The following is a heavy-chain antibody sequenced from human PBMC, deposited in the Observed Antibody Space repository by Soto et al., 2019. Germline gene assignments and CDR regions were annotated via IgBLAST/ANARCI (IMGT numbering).Heavy chain of an antibody. CDR2: IYRTGST. J-gene: IGHJ4*02. Sequence: QETVSLPSAVSGGSFTSNNWWTCVRQPPGQGLEWIGEIYRTGSTNYNPSLKSRVTISLDKSENQFSLKVTSLTAADTAVYYCASRDPGTSVDYWGQGNLVTVSS. CDR1: GGSFTSNNW. CDR3: ASRDPGTSVDY. V-gene: IGHV4-4*03. D-gene: IGHD1-7*01.